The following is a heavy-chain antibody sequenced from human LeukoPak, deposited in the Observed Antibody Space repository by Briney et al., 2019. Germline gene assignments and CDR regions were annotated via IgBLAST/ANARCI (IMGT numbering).Heavy chain of an antibody. D-gene: IGHD6-13*01. Sequence: PGRSLRLSCAASGFTFDDYAMHWVRQAPGKGLEWVSGISWNSGSIGYADSVKGRFTISRDNAKSSLYLQMNSLRAEDTALYYCAKGEAAGIAAAGKRFDPWGQGTLVTVSS. V-gene: IGHV3-9*01. CDR2: ISWNSGSI. CDR1: GFTFDDYA. J-gene: IGHJ5*02. CDR3: AKGEAAGIAAAGKRFDP.